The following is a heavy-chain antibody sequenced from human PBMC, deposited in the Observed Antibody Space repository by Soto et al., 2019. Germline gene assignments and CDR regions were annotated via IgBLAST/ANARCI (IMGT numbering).Heavy chain of an antibody. D-gene: IGHD3-10*01. CDR2: VHHSWGS. CDR1: GGSISSYY. V-gene: IGHV4-59*08. J-gene: IGHJ6*02. Sequence: QVQLQESGPGLVKPSETLSLSCTVSGGSISSYYWSWFRQSPGKRMEWIGYVHHSWGSSYNPSLQSTVSISLDPSKGQFHLKVTSVPATDTAVFSCARQGFGPLHGLVDVWGQGTTVTVSS. CDR3: ARQGFGPLHGLVDV.